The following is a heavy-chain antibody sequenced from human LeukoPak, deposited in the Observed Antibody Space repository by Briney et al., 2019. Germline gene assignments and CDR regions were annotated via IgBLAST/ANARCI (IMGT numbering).Heavy chain of an antibody. V-gene: IGHV3-21*01. CDR1: GFTFSSYS. CDR3: AREYCGGDCYKSRYFDL. Sequence: GRSLRVSCAASGFTFSSYSMNWVRQAPGKGLEWVSSISSLSTYIYYADSVKGRFTISRDNAKNSLFLQMNSLRAEDTAVYYCAREYCGGDCYKSRYFDLWGRGTLVTVSS. CDR2: ISSLSTYI. D-gene: IGHD2-21*02. J-gene: IGHJ2*01.